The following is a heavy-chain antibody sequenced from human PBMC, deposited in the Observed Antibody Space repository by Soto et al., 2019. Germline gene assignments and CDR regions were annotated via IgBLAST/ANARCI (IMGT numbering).Heavy chain of an antibody. J-gene: IGHJ4*02. CDR1: GDSVSSNSAA. CDR3: ARDRGTRYYDSSGYYVSYLDY. CDR2: TYYRSKWYN. Sequence: SQTLSLTCAISGDSVSSNSAAWNWIRQSPSRGLEWLGRTYYRSKWYNDYAVSVKSRITINPDTSKNQFSLQLNSVTPEDTAVYYCARDRGTRYYDSSGYYVSYLDYSAQGTLVIGSS. D-gene: IGHD3-22*01. V-gene: IGHV6-1*01.